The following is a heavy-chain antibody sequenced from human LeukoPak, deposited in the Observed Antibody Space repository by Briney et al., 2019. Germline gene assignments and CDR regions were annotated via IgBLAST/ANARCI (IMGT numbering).Heavy chain of an antibody. CDR3: ARGVDVWGNYRQYYFDY. J-gene: IGHJ4*02. Sequence: GGSLRLSCAASGFTFSKNAMRWVRPAPGKGLEWVSGITITGSATCYADPVKGRFTISRDNSKNTLYLQMNGLRAEDTAVYYCARGVDVWGNYRQYYFDYWGQETLVTVSS. CDR1: GFTFSKNA. D-gene: IGHD3-16*02. CDR2: ITITGSAT. V-gene: IGHV3-23*01.